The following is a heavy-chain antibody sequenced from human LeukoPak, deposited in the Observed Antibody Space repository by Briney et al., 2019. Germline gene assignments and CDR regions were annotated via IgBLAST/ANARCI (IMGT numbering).Heavy chain of an antibody. CDR1: GFTFTNYT. V-gene: IGHV3-21*01. CDR2: ISSSSSYL. Sequence: GGSLRLSCAASGFTFTNYTMNWVRQAPGKGLEWVSSISSSSSYLYYADSVKGRFTISRDNAKSSLYLQMNSLRAEDTAVFYCAREDIVATMTFDYWGQGTLVTVSS. CDR3: AREDIVATMTFDY. D-gene: IGHD5-12*01. J-gene: IGHJ4*02.